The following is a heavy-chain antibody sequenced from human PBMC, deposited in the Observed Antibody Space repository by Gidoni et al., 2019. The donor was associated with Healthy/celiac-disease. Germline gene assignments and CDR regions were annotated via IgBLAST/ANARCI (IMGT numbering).Heavy chain of an antibody. D-gene: IGHD5-12*01. CDR1: GGTFSSYA. CDR2: IIPIFGTA. J-gene: IGHJ6*02. Sequence: QVQLVQSGAEVKKPGSSVKVSCKASGGTFSSYAISWVRQAPGQGLEWMGGIIPIFGTANYAQKFQGRVTITADESTSTAYMELSSLRSEDTAVYYCASVRLTTTYYYYYYGMDVWGQGTTVTVSS. CDR3: ASVRLTTTYYYYYYGMDV. V-gene: IGHV1-69*01.